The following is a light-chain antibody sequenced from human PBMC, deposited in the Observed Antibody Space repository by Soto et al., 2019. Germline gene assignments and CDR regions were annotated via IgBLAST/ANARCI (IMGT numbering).Light chain of an antibody. V-gene: IGLV1-51*02. J-gene: IGLJ7*01. Sequence: QSVLTQPPSVSAAPGQTVTISCSGSSSNIGNNSVSWYQQLAGTAPKLLIYENNKRPSGIPDRFSGSKSGTSATLGITGLQTGDEADYYCGTWDSSLSTPAVFGGGTKLTVL. CDR2: ENN. CDR1: SSNIGNNS. CDR3: GTWDSSLSTPAV.